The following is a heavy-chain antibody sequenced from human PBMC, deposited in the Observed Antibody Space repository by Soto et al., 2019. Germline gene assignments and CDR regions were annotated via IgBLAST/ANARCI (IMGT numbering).Heavy chain of an antibody. Sequence: GGSLRLSCAASGFTFSNAWMSWVRQVPGKGLEWVGRIKSKTDGGATDYAAPVKGRFTISRDDSKNTLYLQMNSLKTEDTAVYYCTSVGAGRFFGWLFNQGDYWGQGTPVTVSS. CDR1: GFTFSNAW. J-gene: IGHJ4*02. D-gene: IGHD3-9*01. CDR3: TSVGAGRFFGWLFNQGDY. V-gene: IGHV3-15*01. CDR2: IKSKTDGGAT.